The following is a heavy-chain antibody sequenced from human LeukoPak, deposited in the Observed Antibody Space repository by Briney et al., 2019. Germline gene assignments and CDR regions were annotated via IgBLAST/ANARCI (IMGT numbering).Heavy chain of an antibody. Sequence: SETLSLTCTVSGYSISSGYYWGWIRQPPGKGLEWIGSIYHSGSTYYNPSLKSRVTISVDTSKNQFSLKLSSVTAADTAVYYCARDLRDYYDSSGYYYGGGDYWGQGTLVTVSS. D-gene: IGHD3-22*01. CDR3: ARDLRDYYDSSGYYYGGGDY. CDR1: GYSISSGYY. J-gene: IGHJ4*02. CDR2: IYHSGST. V-gene: IGHV4-38-2*02.